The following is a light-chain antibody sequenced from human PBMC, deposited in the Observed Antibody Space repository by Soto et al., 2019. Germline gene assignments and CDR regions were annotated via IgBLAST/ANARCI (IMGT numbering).Light chain of an antibody. CDR2: GAS. V-gene: IGKV3D-15*01. Sequence: EIVMTQSPATLSVSPGERATLSCRASQSVSSNLAWYQQKPGQAPRLLIYGASTRATGIPARFSGSGSGTELTLTLSSLQFEDFAVYYCQQYNNWPPLTFGGGTKVEIK. CDR1: QSVSSN. J-gene: IGKJ4*01. CDR3: QQYNNWPPLT.